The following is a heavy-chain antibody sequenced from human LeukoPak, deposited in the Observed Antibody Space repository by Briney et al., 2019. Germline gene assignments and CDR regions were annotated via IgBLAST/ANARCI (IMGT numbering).Heavy chain of an antibody. CDR3: ARDRLVLRPRSSSDY. Sequence: PGGSLRLSCAASGFTFSSYSMNWVRQAPGKGLEWVSSITSSSSYIYYAGSVKGRFTISRDDAKNSLYLQMNSLRAEDTAIYYCARDRLVLRPRSSSDYWGQGTLVTVSS. CDR1: GFTFSSYS. V-gene: IGHV3-21*01. CDR2: ITSSSSYI. J-gene: IGHJ4*02. D-gene: IGHD6-6*01.